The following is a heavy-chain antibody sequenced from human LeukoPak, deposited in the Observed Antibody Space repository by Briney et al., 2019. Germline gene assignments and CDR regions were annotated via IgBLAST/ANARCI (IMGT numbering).Heavy chain of an antibody. CDR2: ISYDGSNK. J-gene: IGHJ4*02. D-gene: IGHD1-7*01. CDR1: GFTFSSYA. Sequence: GGSLRLSCAASGFTFSSYAMHWVRQAPGKGLEWVAVISYDGSNKYYADSVKGRFTISRDNSKNTLYLQMNSLRAEDTAVYYCASPQTYNWNYVPFDYWGQGTLVTVSS. V-gene: IGHV3-30-3*01. CDR3: ASPQTYNWNYVPFDY.